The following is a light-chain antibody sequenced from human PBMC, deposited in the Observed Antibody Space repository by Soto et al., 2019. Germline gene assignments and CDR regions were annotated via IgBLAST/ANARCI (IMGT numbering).Light chain of an antibody. J-gene: IGKJ1*01. V-gene: IGKV1-39*01. CDR1: QSISSY. Sequence: DNLLARSPSSLSAYVGDRVTITCRASQSISSYLNWYQQKPGKAPKLLIYAASSLQSGVPSRFSGSGSGTDFTLTISSLQPEDFATYYCQQSYSTPQTFGQVTKVDI. CDR2: AAS. CDR3: QQSYSTPQT.